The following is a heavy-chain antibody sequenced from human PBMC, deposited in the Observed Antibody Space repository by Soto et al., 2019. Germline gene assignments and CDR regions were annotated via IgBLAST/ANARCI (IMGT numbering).Heavy chain of an antibody. D-gene: IGHD6-13*01. CDR3: ARLAAAGPDYYYYMDV. Sequence: SETLSLTCSVSGGSISSYYWTWIRRHPGKEGLEWVGEIYHSGSTNYNPSLKSRVTISVDKSKNQFSLKLSSVTAADTAVYYCARLAAAGPDYYYYMDVWGKGTTVTVSS. J-gene: IGHJ6*03. CDR1: GGSISSYY. V-gene: IGHV4-59*12. CDR2: IYHSGST.